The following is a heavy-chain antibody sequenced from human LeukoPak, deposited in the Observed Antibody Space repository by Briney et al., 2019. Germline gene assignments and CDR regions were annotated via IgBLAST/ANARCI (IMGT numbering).Heavy chain of an antibody. CDR1: GYSISSYY. J-gene: IGHJ6*03. D-gene: IGHD6-13*01. CDR3: ARGYSSSWYYYYYYMDV. Sequence: SETLSLTCTVSGYSISSYYWSWIRQPAGKGLEWIGRIYTSGSTNYNPSLKSRVTISVDTSKNQFSLKLSSVTAADTAVYYCARGYSSSWYYYYYYMDVWGKGTTVTISS. V-gene: IGHV4-4*07. CDR2: IYTSGST.